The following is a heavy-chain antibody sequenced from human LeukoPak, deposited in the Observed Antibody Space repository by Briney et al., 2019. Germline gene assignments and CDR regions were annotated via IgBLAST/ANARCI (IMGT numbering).Heavy chain of an antibody. Sequence: ASVKVSCKASGYTFTAYYMHWVRQAPGQGLEWMGWINPNSGGTSYAQKFQGRVTMTRDTSISTAYMELSRLRSDDTAVYYCARDRVVVPAAFDYWGQGTLVTVSP. V-gene: IGHV1-2*02. CDR1: GYTFTAYY. J-gene: IGHJ4*02. CDR2: INPNSGGT. CDR3: ARDRVVVPAAFDY. D-gene: IGHD2-2*01.